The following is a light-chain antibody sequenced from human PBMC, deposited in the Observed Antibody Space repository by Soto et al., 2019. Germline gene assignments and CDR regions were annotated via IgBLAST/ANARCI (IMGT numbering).Light chain of an antibody. V-gene: IGLV2-14*01. CDR1: SSDVGGYNY. Sequence: QSVLTQPASVSGAPGQSITISCTGTSSDVGGYNYVSWYQQHPGKAPKLMIYDVSNRPSGVSNRFSGSKSGNTASLTISVLQAEDEADYYCSSYTSSSSLWVFGTGTKLTVL. CDR2: DVS. J-gene: IGLJ1*01. CDR3: SSYTSSSSLWV.